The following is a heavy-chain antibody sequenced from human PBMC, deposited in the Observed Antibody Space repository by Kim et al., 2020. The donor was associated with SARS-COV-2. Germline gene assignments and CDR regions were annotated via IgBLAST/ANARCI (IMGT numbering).Heavy chain of an antibody. CDR2: IYPGDSDT. CDR1: GYSFTSYW. J-gene: IGHJ5*02. D-gene: IGHD3-22*01. CDR3: ARRYYYDSSGYYPGRGWFDP. Sequence: GESLKISCKGSGYSFTSYWIGWVRQMPGKGLEWMGIIYPGDSDTRYSPSFQGQVTISADKSISTAYLQWSSLKASDTAMYYCARRYYYDSSGYYPGRGWFDPWGRGTLVTVSS. V-gene: IGHV5-51*01.